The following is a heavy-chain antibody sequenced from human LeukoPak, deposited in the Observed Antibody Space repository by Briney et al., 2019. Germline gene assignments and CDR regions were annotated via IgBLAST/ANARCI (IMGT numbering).Heavy chain of an antibody. V-gene: IGHV1-18*01. CDR1: GYTFTSYG. D-gene: IGHD2-2*02. CDR2: ISAYNGNT. CDR3: ARVAWRYCSSTSCYTFGWFDP. J-gene: IGHJ5*02. Sequence: ASVKVSCKASGYTFTSYGISWVRQAPGQGIEWLGWISAYNGNTNYAQKLQGRVTMTTDTSTSTAYMELRSLRSDDTAVYYCARVAWRYCSSTSCYTFGWFDPWGQGTLVTVSS.